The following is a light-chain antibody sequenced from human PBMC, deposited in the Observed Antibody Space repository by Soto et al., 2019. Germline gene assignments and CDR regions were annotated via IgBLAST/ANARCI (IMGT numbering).Light chain of an antibody. J-gene: IGKJ1*01. CDR3: QQYNNWPPWT. Sequence: EIEMTQSPATLSVSPGERATLSCRASQSVSGNLAWYQQKPGQAPSLLIYGASTRATGIPARFSGSGSGTEFTLTISSLQSEDFAVYYCQQYNNWPPWTFGQGTKVEIK. CDR1: QSVSGN. V-gene: IGKV3-15*01. CDR2: GAS.